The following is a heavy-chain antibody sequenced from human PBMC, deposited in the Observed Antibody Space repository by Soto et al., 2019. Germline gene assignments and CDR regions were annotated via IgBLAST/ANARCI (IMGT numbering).Heavy chain of an antibody. CDR1: GGSFSGYY. Sequence: KPSETLSLACAVYGGSFSGYYWSWIRQPPGKGLEWIGEINHSGSTNYNPSLKSRVTISVDTSKNQFSLKLSSVTAADTAVYYCARGPYSIAARRAQTWFDPWGQGTLVTVSS. CDR3: ARGPYSIAARRAQTWFDP. D-gene: IGHD6-6*01. V-gene: IGHV4-34*01. CDR2: INHSGST. J-gene: IGHJ5*02.